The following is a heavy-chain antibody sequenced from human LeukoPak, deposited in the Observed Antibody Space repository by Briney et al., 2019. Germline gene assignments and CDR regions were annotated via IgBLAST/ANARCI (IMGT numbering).Heavy chain of an antibody. Sequence: GGSLRLSCVASGFTFSSYAMNWVRLSPGKGLERVSAITDNGNTTYYADSVKGRFTISRDNSKSTLYLQMNSLRAEDTAVYYCATLRLSDHFDYWGQGTLVTVSS. CDR2: ITDNGNTT. V-gene: IGHV3-23*01. J-gene: IGHJ4*02. D-gene: IGHD2-15*01. CDR3: ATLRLSDHFDY. CDR1: GFTFSSYA.